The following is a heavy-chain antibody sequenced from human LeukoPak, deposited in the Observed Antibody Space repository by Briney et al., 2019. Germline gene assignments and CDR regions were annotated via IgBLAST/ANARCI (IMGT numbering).Heavy chain of an antibody. Sequence: PGGSLRLSCTASGFIFSSYNMNWVRQAPGRGLEWVSYISYSSSIRYYADSVKGRFTISRDNAKNSLYLQINSPRDEDMAVYDWARVGSEWLVNDYWGQGALATVSS. D-gene: IGHD6-19*01. CDR2: ISYSSSIR. CDR1: GFIFSSYN. CDR3: ARVGSEWLVNDY. J-gene: IGHJ4*02. V-gene: IGHV3-48*02.